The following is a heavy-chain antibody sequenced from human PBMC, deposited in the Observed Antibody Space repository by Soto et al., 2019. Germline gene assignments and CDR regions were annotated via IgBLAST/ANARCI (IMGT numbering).Heavy chain of an antibody. CDR2: IFYSGST. J-gene: IGHJ5*02. D-gene: IGHD5-18*01. CDR1: GGSISNRNNY. Sequence: PSETLSLTCTVSGGSISNRNNYWGWIRQPPGKGLEWIGSIFYSGSTYYNPSLKSRVTISVDTSNSQFSLQLSSVTAANTAVYYCARHPQLWLPWFDPWGQGTLVTVSS. CDR3: ARHPQLWLPWFDP. V-gene: IGHV4-39*01.